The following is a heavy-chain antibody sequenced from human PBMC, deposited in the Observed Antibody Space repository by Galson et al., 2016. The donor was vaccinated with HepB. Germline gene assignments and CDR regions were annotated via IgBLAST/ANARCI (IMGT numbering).Heavy chain of an antibody. CDR3: AVNLLPAATGDGSKAFEI. Sequence: QSGAEVKKPGTSLRVSCKASGYTFPNYWITWVRQMPGKGLEWMGKIDPTDSYTKYSPSFEGHVTFSADKSINTVYLHWSSLKTSDTAMYYCAVNLLPAATGDGSKAFEIWGKGTMVIVSS. CDR1: GYTFPNYW. D-gene: IGHD2-15*01. V-gene: IGHV5-10-1*01. J-gene: IGHJ3*02. CDR2: IDPTDSYT.